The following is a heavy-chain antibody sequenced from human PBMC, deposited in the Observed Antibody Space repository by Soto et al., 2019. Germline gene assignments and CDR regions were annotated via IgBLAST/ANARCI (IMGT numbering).Heavy chain of an antibody. CDR1: GGSIGTVGFY. J-gene: IGHJ4*02. CDR2: IYYTGAA. V-gene: IGHV4-31*03. CDR3: ASGTFTTISFDF. D-gene: IGHD3-22*01. Sequence: SETLSLTCSVSGGSIGTVGFYWSWVRQLPGKGLQWIGYIYYTGAAYYNPALKSRVIISLDTSQNQFSLRLTSLTAADTAVYYCASGTFTTISFDFWGQGRLVTVSS.